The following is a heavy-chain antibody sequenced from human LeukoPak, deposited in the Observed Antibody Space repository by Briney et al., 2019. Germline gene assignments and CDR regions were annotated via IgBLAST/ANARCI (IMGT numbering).Heavy chain of an antibody. CDR2: IKSQTDGGTS. Sequence: GGSLRLSCAASGFTFSNVWMSWVRQAPGKGLEWIGRIKSQTDGGTSDYTAPVKGRFTISRDDSKNTVYLQMNSLKIEDTAVYYCTAERGSYYVFWGQGTLVTVSS. CDR3: TAERGSYYVF. CDR1: GFTFSNVW. D-gene: IGHD1-26*01. J-gene: IGHJ4*02. V-gene: IGHV3-15*05.